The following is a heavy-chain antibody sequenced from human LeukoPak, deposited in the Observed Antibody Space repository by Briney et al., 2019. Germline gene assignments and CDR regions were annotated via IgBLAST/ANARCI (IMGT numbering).Heavy chain of an antibody. V-gene: IGHV3-11*06. CDR3: ARGLAPGSSYYDSSGYLLSPHGMDV. J-gene: IGHJ6*02. D-gene: IGHD3-22*01. Sequence: NPGVSLRLSCAASGFTFSDYYMSWIPQAPGKGREWVTYLNSSSNYTNCAYSVKGRFTISRDNAKNSLDLQMNSLRAEDTVVYYCARGLAPGSSYYDSSGYLLSPHGMDVWGQGTTVTVSS. CDR2: LNSSSNYT. CDR1: GFTFSDYY.